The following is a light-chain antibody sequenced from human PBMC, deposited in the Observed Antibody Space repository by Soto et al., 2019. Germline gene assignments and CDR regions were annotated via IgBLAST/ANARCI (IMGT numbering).Light chain of an antibody. V-gene: IGKV3-11*01. J-gene: IGKJ2*01. CDR3: QQRSHWPSPMYT. CDR1: QSVSSY. Sequence: EIVLTQSPATLSLSPGERATLSCRASQSVSSYLAWYQQKPGQAPRLLIYDASNRATGIPARFSGSGSGTYFTLTISSLEPEDFAVYYCQQRSHWPSPMYTFGQGTKLEIK. CDR2: DAS.